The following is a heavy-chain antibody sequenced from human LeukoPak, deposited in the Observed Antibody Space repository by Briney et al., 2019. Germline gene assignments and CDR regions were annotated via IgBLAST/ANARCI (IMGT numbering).Heavy chain of an antibody. CDR2: IYSGGTA. Sequence: GGSLRLSCAASGFTVSSNYMGWVRQAPGKGLDWVSVIYSGGTAYCADSVKGWFTISRDSSKNILHLQMDSLTVDDTALYYCARGSSLAAVARGFDYWGQGTLVTVSS. D-gene: IGHD6-19*01. V-gene: IGHV3-66*02. J-gene: IGHJ4*02. CDR3: ARGSSLAAVARGFDY. CDR1: GFTVSSNY.